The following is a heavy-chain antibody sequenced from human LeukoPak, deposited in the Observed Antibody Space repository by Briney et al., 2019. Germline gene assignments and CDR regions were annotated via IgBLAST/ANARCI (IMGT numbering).Heavy chain of an antibody. CDR1: GFTFSSYA. CDR2: IRSKGYGGTT. CDR3: TRHGKLAYYYDNSGYTFDS. V-gene: IGHV3-49*04. J-gene: IGHJ4*02. D-gene: IGHD3-22*01. Sequence: GGSLRLSCAASGFTFSSYAMSWVRQAPGKWLEWVGFIRSKGYGGTTEYAASVKGRFSISIEDSKTNASMQMDSPKIQATAIYSCTRHGKLAYYYDNSGYTFDSWGEGTLVTVSS.